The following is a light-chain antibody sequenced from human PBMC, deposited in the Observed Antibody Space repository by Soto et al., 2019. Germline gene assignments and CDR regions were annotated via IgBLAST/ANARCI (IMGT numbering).Light chain of an antibody. CDR1: QSVSSH. CDR2: GAS. CDR3: QQYSSSPWT. Sequence: IGMSQSAATVSVFQGERATLSCRASQSVSSHLAWYQQKSGQAPRLLIDGASTRATGIPARFGGSGSGTEFTLTISTLQSEDVAVYCCQQYSSSPWTFGQGTKVAIK. J-gene: IGKJ1*01. V-gene: IGKV3-15*01.